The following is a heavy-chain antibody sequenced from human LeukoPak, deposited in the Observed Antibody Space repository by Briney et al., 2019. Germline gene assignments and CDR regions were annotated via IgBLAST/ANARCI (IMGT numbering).Heavy chain of an antibody. V-gene: IGHV3-64*01. J-gene: IGHJ5*02. CDR2: ISSNGGST. CDR1: GFTFSSYA. CDR3: ARAGGAYYDIFGFDP. D-gene: IGHD3-9*01. Sequence: GGSLRLSCAASGFTFSSYAMHWVRQAPGKGLEYVSAISSNGGSTYYANSVKGRFTISRDNSKNTLYLQMGSLRAEDMAMYYCARAGGAYYDIFGFDPWGQGTLVTVSS.